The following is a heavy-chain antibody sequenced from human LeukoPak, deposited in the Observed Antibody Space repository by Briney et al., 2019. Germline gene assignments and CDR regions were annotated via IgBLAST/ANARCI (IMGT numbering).Heavy chain of an antibody. CDR3: AKTYSSSWYPLGY. J-gene: IGHJ4*02. CDR1: GFTFSSYW. Sequence: GGSLRLSCAASGFTFSSYWMHWVRQAPGKGLVWVSRINSDGSSPSNADSVKGRFTISRDNAKNTLYLQVNSLRAEDTAVYYCAKTYSSSWYPLGYWGQGTLVTVSS. CDR2: INSDGSSP. V-gene: IGHV3-74*01. D-gene: IGHD6-13*01.